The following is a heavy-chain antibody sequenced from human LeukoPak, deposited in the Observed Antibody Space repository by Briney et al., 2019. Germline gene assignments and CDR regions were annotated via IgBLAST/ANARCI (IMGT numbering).Heavy chain of an antibody. CDR1: GFTFSSYA. CDR2: ISGSGGST. CDR3: AKESPPEGVVVLEAYYYYYMDV. V-gene: IGHV3-23*01. Sequence: GGSLRLSCAASGFTFSSYAMTWVRQAPGKGLEWVSTISGSGGSTYYADSVKGRFAISRDNSKNTLYLQMHSLRAEDTAVYYCAKESPPEGVVVLEAYYYYYMDVWGKGTTVTVSS. D-gene: IGHD2-2*01. J-gene: IGHJ6*03.